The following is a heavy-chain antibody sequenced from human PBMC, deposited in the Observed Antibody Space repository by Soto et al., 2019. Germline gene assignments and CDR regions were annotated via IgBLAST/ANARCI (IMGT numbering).Heavy chain of an antibody. V-gene: IGHV4-34*01. D-gene: IGHD3-22*01. CDR2: INHSGGT. CDR1: GGYFSAYY. J-gene: IGHJ4*02. CDR3: ARGSVDTVDSSGFYEY. Sequence: ETMSITCAVHGGYFSAYYWRWIRQQTGKGLKWIGEINHSGGTSYNPSLKSRVTISVDTSKSQFSLKLTSVTAADRAVYYCARGSVDTVDSSGFYEYWCQGTPVTVSS.